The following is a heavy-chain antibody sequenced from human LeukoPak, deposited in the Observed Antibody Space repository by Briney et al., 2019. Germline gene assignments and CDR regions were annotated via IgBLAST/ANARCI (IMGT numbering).Heavy chain of an antibody. J-gene: IGHJ4*02. V-gene: IGHV3-9*03. Sequence: PGRSLRLSCAASGFTFDDYAMHWVRQAPGKGLEWVSGISWNSGSIGYADSVKGRFTISRDNAKNSLYLQMNSLRAEDMALYYCAKDAGSSSWYYFDYWGQGTLVTVSS. CDR2: ISWNSGSI. D-gene: IGHD6-13*01. CDR3: AKDAGSSSWYYFDY. CDR1: GFTFDDYA.